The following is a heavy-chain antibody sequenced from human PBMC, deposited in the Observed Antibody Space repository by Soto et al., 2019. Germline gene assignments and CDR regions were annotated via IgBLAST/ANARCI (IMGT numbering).Heavy chain of an antibody. D-gene: IGHD5-18*01. CDR2: IIPIFGTA. Sequence: SVKVSCKASGGTFSSYAISWVRQAPGQGLEWMGGIIPIFGTANYAQKFQGRVTITADESTSTAYMELSSLRSEDTAVYYCARIHRGYSSGPIDYWGQGTLVTVSS. V-gene: IGHV1-69*13. CDR3: ARIHRGYSSGPIDY. J-gene: IGHJ4*02. CDR1: GGTFSSYA.